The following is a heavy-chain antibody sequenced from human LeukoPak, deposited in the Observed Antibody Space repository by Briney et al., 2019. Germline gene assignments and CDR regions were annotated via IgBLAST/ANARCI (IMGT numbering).Heavy chain of an antibody. CDR3: AKAPVTTCRGAYCYPFDY. J-gene: IGHJ4*02. D-gene: IGHD2-21*01. CDR2: TSSSDAGT. Sequence: GGSLRLSCAASGFTLSTYAMSWVRQTPGKGLEWVAATSSSDAGTYHADSVRGRFTISRDNSKNTLYLQMNSLRAEDAAVYYCAKAPVTTCRGAYCYPFDYWGQGTLVTVSS. V-gene: IGHV3-23*01. CDR1: GFTLSTYA.